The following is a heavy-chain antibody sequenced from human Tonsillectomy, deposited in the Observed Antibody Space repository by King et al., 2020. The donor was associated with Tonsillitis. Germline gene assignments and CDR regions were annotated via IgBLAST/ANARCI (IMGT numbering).Heavy chain of an antibody. Sequence: QLVQSGGGLVKPGGSLRLSCAASGFTFSSYSMNWVRQAPGKGLEWVSSISSSSSYIYYADSVKGRFTISRDNAKNSLYLQMNSLRAEDTAVYYCARDGQVLVNYDAFDIWGQGTMVTVSS. CDR3: ARDGQVLVNYDAFDI. V-gene: IGHV3-21*01. CDR2: ISSSSSYI. J-gene: IGHJ3*02. CDR1: GFTFSSYS. D-gene: IGHD5-24*01.